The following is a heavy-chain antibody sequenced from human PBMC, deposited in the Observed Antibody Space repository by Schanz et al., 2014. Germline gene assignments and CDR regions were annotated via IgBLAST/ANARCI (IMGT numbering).Heavy chain of an antibody. CDR2: VSRSTPDI. D-gene: IGHD3-3*01. CDR3: VRDSFFAFDY. CDR1: GFSFSSYA. Sequence: EVQLVESGGGLVEPGGSLRLSCAASGFSFSSYAMGWVRQARGKGLEWVSYVSRSTPDIYYADSVKGRFTMSRDNAKNSVFLQMNSLRAEDTAVYYCVRDSFFAFDYWGQGTLVTASS. J-gene: IGHJ4*02. V-gene: IGHV3-48*01.